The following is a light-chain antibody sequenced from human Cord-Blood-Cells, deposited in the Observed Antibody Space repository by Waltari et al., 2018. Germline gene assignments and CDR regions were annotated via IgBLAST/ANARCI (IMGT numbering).Light chain of an antibody. J-gene: IGLJ1*01. CDR1: SSNIGSTY. CDR3: AAWDDSLRV. CDR2: RKN. V-gene: IGLV1-47*01. Sequence: QSVLTQPPSASVTPGQRVTISCSGRSSNIGSTYVYWYQQLPGTAPKLLLYRKNQRPSGVRGRFSGAKSGTSASLAISGLRSEDEADYYCAAWDDSLRVFGTGTKVTVL.